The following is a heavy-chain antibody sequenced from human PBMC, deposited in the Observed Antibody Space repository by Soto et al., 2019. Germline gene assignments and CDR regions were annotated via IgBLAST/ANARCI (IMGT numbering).Heavy chain of an antibody. CDR1: GGTFSSYA. J-gene: IGHJ6*02. CDR2: IIPIFGTA. CDR3: ERVVRGVTFYYGMDV. D-gene: IGHD3-10*01. V-gene: IGHV1-69*13. Sequence: ASVKVSCKASGGTFSSYAISWVRQAPGQGLEWMGGIIPIFGTANYAQKFQGRVTITADESTSTAYMELSSLRSEDTAVYYCERVVRGVTFYYGMDVWGQGTKVTVSS.